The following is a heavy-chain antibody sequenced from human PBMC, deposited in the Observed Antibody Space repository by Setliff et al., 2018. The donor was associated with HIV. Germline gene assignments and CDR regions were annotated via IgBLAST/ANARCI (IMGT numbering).Heavy chain of an antibody. V-gene: IGHV1-3*04. D-gene: IGHD2-2*01. CDR1: GGTFSQYP. CDR3: ARDRCNSVACYLYNWFDP. Sequence: ASVKVSCKASGGTFSQYPIHWVRQAPGQRPEWMGWINTGNGNTKYSQKFQDRVTITRDTSANTVYMELNSLRSEDTAVYYCARDRCNSVACYLYNWFDPWGQGTLVTVSS. J-gene: IGHJ5*02. CDR2: INTGNGNT.